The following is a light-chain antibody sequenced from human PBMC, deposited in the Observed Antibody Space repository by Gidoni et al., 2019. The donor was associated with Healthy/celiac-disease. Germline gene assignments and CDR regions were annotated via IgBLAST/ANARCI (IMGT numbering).Light chain of an antibody. CDR1: QGISSA. J-gene: IGKJ4*01. Sequence: AIQLTQSPSSLSASVGDRVTITCRASQGISSALAWYQQKPGKAPKLLIYDASSLESGVPSRFSGSGSGTDFTLTISSLQPEDFATYYCQQFNSYPALTFXGXTKVEIK. CDR3: QQFNSYPALT. V-gene: IGKV1-13*02. CDR2: DAS.